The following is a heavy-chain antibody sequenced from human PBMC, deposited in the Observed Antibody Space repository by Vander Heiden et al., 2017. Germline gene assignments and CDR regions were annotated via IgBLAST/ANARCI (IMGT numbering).Heavy chain of an antibody. D-gene: IGHD3-22*01. J-gene: IGHJ5*02. CDR1: GGSISGYH. CDR2: MYNTGST. V-gene: IGHV4-59*01. CDR3: ARGPPLDYFDRSGYYST. Sequence: QVQLQESGPGLVKPSENLSLPCPVSGGSISGYHWGWIRQPPGKGLEWIAYMYNTGSTIYKPSLKSRVTMSLDTSKNQFSLKLSSVTAADTAVYYCARGPPLDYFDRSGYYSTWGQGTLVTVSS.